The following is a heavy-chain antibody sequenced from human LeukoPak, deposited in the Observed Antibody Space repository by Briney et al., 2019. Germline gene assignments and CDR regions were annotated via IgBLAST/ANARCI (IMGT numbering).Heavy chain of an antibody. CDR2: ITSGSDYI. V-gene: IGHV3-21*01. Sequence: PGGSLRLSCVASGFTITSYNMNWVRQAPGKGLEWVASITSGSDYIYYADSVKGRFTISRDNAKNSLYLQMNSLRAEDTAVYYCASQSWGTAEFGYWGQGTLVTVSS. CDR3: ASQSWGTAEFGY. D-gene: IGHD3-16*01. CDR1: GFTITSYN. J-gene: IGHJ4*02.